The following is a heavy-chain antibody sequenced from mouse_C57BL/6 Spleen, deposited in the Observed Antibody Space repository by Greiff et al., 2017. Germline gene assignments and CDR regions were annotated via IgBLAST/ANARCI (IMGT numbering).Heavy chain of an antibody. Sequence: QVQLQQPGAELVKPGASVKLSCKASGYTFTSYWMHWVKQRPGRGLEWIGRIDPNSGGTKYNEKFKSKATLTVDKPSSTAYMQLSSLTSEDSAVYYCASSNLDGGFAYWGQGTLVTVSA. CDR2: IDPNSGGT. J-gene: IGHJ3*01. CDR3: ASSNLDGGFAY. V-gene: IGHV1-72*01. CDR1: GYTFTSYW. D-gene: IGHD4-1*01.